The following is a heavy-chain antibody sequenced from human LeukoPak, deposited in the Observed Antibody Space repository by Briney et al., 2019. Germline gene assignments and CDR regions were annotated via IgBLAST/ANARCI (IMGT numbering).Heavy chain of an antibody. J-gene: IGHJ5*02. D-gene: IGHD2-2*01. Sequence: ASVKVSCKASGYAFTSYGISWLRQAPGQGLEWMGWISAYNGNTNYAQKLQGRVTMTTDTSTSTAYMELRSLRSDDTAVYYCATDKKYQLLTWGQGTLVTVSS. V-gene: IGHV1-18*01. CDR2: ISAYNGNT. CDR3: ATDKKYQLLT. CDR1: GYAFTSYG.